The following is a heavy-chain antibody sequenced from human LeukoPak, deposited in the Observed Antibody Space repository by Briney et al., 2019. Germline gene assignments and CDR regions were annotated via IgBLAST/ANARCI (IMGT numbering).Heavy chain of an antibody. CDR2: INPNSGGT. D-gene: IGHD3-22*01. V-gene: IGHV1-2*02. J-gene: IGHJ6*03. Sequence: ASVKVSCKASGGTFSNHAVSWVRQAPGQGLEWMGGINPNSGGTNYAQKFQGRVTMTRDTSISTAYMELSRLRSDDTAVYYCARDYYYDLTGSYYYYMDVWGKGTTVTISS. CDR3: ARDYYYDLTGSYYYYMDV. CDR1: GGTFSNHA.